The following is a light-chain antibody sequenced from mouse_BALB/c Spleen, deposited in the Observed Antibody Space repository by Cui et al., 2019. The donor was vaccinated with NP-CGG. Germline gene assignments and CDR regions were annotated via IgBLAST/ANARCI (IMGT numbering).Light chain of an antibody. CDR2: GTN. Sequence: QAVVTQESALTTSPGETVTLTCRSNNGAVTTNNFANWVQEKPDHLFTGLIGGTNNRAPGVPARFSGSLIGDKAALTITGAQTEDEAIYFCVLWYSNHWVFGGGTKLTVL. J-gene: IGLJ1*01. V-gene: IGLV1*01. CDR3: VLWYSNHWV. CDR1: NGAVTTNNF.